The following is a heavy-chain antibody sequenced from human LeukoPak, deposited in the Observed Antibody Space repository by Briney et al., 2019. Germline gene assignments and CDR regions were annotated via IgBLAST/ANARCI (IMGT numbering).Heavy chain of an antibody. D-gene: IGHD4-17*01. CDR3: ARPSLDYVYYYYGMDV. CDR1: GGTFSSYA. V-gene: IGHV1-69*13. J-gene: IGHJ6*02. Sequence: AASVKVSCKASGGTFSSYAISWVRQAPGQGLEWMGGIIPIFGTANYAQKFQGRVTITADESTSTAYMELSSLRSEDTAVYYCARPSLDYVYYYYGMDVWGQGTTVTVSS. CDR2: IIPIFGTA.